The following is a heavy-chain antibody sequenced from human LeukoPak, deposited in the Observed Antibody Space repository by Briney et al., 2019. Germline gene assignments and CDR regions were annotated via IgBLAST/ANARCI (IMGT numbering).Heavy chain of an antibody. Sequence: GGSLRLSCAASGFTFSSYSMNWVRQAPGKGLEWVSSISSSSSYIYYADSVKGRFTISRDNAKNSPYLQMNSLRAEDTAVYYCARRGYCSSTSCYFDYWGQGTLVTVSS. V-gene: IGHV3-21*01. J-gene: IGHJ4*02. D-gene: IGHD2-2*01. CDR3: ARRGYCSSTSCYFDY. CDR1: GFTFSSYS. CDR2: ISSSSSYI.